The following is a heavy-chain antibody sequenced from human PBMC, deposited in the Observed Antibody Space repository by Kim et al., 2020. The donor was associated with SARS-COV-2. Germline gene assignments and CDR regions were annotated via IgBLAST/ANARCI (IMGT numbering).Heavy chain of an antibody. CDR2: INRDGSTK. CDR1: GLTFSNNW. Sequence: GGSLRLSCAASGLTFSNNWMNWVRQAPGKGLEWVSHINRDGSTKYYVDSVRGRFTISKDNAKNSLYLQMNSLRAEDTAVYYCARDLGGVGGEWAPGTLAT. J-gene: IGHJ1*01. V-gene: IGHV3-7*03. D-gene: IGHD3-16*01. CDR3: ARDLGGVGGE.